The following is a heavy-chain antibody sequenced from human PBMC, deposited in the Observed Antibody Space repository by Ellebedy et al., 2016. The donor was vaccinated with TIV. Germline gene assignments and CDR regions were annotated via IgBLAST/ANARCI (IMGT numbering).Heavy chain of an antibody. CDR1: GFSFSSFA. D-gene: IGHD2-2*01. CDR2: ISSDGRYK. V-gene: IGHV3-30*04. Sequence: GESLKISXAASGFSFSSFAMHWVRQAPGKGLEWVAVISSDGRYKNYAASVKGRFTISRDNSKNTLYLQMNSLRTVDTAVYYCARDGCSSTNCLTYYYYFYGMDVWGQGTTVTVSS. J-gene: IGHJ6*02. CDR3: ARDGCSSTNCLTYYYYFYGMDV.